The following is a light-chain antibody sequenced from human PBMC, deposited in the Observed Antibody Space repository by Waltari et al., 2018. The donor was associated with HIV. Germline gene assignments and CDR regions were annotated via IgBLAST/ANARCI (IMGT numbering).Light chain of an antibody. CDR2: LNSDGSH. J-gene: IGLJ2*01. CDR3: QTWGTGIVV. V-gene: IGLV4-69*01. Sequence: QLVLTQSPSASASLGASVKLTCTLSSGHSSYVIARHQQQPKKGPRYLMKLNSDGSHFKGDGIPDRFSGSSSGAERYLTISSLQSEDEADYYCQTWGTGIVVFGGGTKLTVL. CDR1: SGHSSYV.